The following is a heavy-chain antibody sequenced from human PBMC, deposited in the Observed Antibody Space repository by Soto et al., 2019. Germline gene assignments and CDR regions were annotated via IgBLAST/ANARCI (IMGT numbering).Heavy chain of an antibody. D-gene: IGHD2-21*02. Sequence: QVQLVQSGAEVKKPGSSVKVSCKASGGTFSSYAISWVRQAPGQGLEWMGGIIPIFGTANYAQKFQGRVTITADESTSTAYMELSSLRSEDTAVYYWARDETCGGDCYWWGYWGQGTLVTVSS. CDR2: IIPIFGTA. CDR3: ARDETCGGDCYWWGY. CDR1: GGTFSSYA. J-gene: IGHJ4*02. V-gene: IGHV1-69*12.